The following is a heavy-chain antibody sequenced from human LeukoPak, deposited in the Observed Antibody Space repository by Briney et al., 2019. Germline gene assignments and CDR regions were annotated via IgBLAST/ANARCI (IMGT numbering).Heavy chain of an antibody. CDR1: GYTFTSYG. V-gene: IGHV1-46*01. CDR3: AREHNEDSSGYGTNWFDP. Sequence: ASVKVSCKASGYTFTSYGISWVRQAPGQGLEWMGIINPSGGSTSYAQKFQGRVTMTRDMSTSTVYMELSSLRSEDTAVYYCAREHNEDSSGYGTNWFDPWGQGTLVTVSS. CDR2: INPSGGST. D-gene: IGHD3-22*01. J-gene: IGHJ5*02.